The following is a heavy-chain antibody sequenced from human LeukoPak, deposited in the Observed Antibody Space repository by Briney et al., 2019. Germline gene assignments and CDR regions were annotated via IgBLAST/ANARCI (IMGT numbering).Heavy chain of an antibody. CDR3: ARIGYSSSSFDY. J-gene: IGHJ4*02. CDR1: GFTFSRYW. V-gene: IGHV3-7*01. Sequence: GGSLRLSCVASGFTFSRYWMSWVRQVPGKGLEWVANIKQDGSHIYYVDSLKGRFTISRDNAKNSLYLQMNSLRVEDTAVYYCARIGYSSSSFDYWGQGTLVTVSS. D-gene: IGHD6-6*01. CDR2: IKQDGSHI.